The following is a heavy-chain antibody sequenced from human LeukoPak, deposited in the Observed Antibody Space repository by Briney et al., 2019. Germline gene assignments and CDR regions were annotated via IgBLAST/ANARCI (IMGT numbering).Heavy chain of an antibody. CDR3: ARVNDILTGYSFDY. J-gene: IGHJ4*02. CDR1: GGSISSYY. D-gene: IGHD3-9*01. Sequence: SETLSLTCTVSGGSISSYYWSWIRQPPGEGREWIGYIYYSGSTNYNPSLKSRVTISVDTSKNQFSLNLSSVTAADAAVYYCARVNDILTGYSFDYWGQGTLVTVSS. CDR2: IYYSGST. V-gene: IGHV4-59*01.